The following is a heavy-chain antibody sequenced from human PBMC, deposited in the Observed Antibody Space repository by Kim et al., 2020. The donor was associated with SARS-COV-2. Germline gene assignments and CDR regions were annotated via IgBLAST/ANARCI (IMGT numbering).Heavy chain of an antibody. Sequence: RFTISRDNSKNTLYLQMNSLRAEDTAVYYCAREQWLVPKDYYYYYYGMDVWGQGTTVTVSS. D-gene: IGHD6-19*01. V-gene: IGHV3-30*01. CDR3: AREQWLVPKDYYYYYYGMDV. J-gene: IGHJ6*02.